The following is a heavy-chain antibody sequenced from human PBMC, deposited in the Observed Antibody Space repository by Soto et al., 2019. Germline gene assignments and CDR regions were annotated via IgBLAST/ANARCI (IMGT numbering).Heavy chain of an antibody. V-gene: IGHV3-30*18. J-gene: IGHJ4*02. Sequence: GGSLRLSCAASGFTFSSYGMHWVRQAPGKGLEWVAVISYDGSNKYYADSVKGRFTISRDNSKNTLYLQMNSLRAEDTAVYYCAKDLSGIYLFDYWGQGTLVTVSS. CDR2: ISYDGSNK. CDR1: GFTFSSYG. D-gene: IGHD1-26*01. CDR3: AKDLSGIYLFDY.